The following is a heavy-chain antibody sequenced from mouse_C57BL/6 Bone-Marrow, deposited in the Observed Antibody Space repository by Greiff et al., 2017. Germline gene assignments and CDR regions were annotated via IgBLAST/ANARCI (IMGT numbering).Heavy chain of an antibody. D-gene: IGHD3-2*02. J-gene: IGHJ4*01. CDR3: ARESSGYAMDY. V-gene: IGHV1-69*01. CDR1: GYTFTSYW. Sequence: QVQLQQPGAELVMPGASVKLSCKASGYTFTSYWMHWVKQRPGQGLEWMGEIDPSDSYTNYNQKFKGKSTLTVDKSSSTAYMQLSSLTSEDSAVYGCARESSGYAMDYWGQGTSVTVSS. CDR2: IDPSDSYT.